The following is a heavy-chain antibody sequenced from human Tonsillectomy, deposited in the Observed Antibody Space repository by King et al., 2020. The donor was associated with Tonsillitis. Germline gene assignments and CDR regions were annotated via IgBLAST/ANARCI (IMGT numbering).Heavy chain of an antibody. J-gene: IGHJ4*02. V-gene: IGHV7-4-1*02. CDR1: GYTFTHYA. D-gene: IGHD7-27*01. CDR2: INTNAGNTGNP. CDR3: VRDDWGSDF. Sequence: QLVQSGSELKKPGASVKVSCKASGYTFTHYAINWVRQAPGQGLEWMGWINTNAGNTGNPTYAQGFTGRFVLSLDTSASTAYLQISNLKAEDTAVYYCVRDDWGSDFWGQGTLVTVSS.